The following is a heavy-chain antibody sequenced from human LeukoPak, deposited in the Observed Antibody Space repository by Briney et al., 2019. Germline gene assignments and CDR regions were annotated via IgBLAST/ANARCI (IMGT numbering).Heavy chain of an antibody. V-gene: IGHV1-3*01. CDR3: AREGADDHGRLLWFDP. CDR1: GYTFTSYA. Sequence: ASVKVSCKASGYTFTSYAMHWVRQAPGQRLEWMGWINAGNGNTKYSQEFQGRVTITRDTSASTAYMDLRSLRSDDTAFYYCAREGADDHGRLLWFDPWGQGTLVTVSS. CDR2: INAGNGNT. J-gene: IGHJ5*02. D-gene: IGHD4-17*01.